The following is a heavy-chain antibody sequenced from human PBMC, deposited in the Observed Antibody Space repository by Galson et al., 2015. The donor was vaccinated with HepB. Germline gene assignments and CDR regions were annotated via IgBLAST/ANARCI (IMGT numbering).Heavy chain of an antibody. CDR2: IYHSGST. V-gene: IGHV4-30-2*01. D-gene: IGHD2-2*01. CDR1: GGSISSGGYS. Sequence: TLSLTCAVSGGSISSGGYSWSWIRQPPGKGLEWIGYIYHSGSTYYNPSLKSRVTISVDRSKNQFSLKLSSVTAADTAVYYCAREAVLADCSSTSCYWFDPWGQGTLVTVSS. CDR3: AREAVLADCSSTSCYWFDP. J-gene: IGHJ5*02.